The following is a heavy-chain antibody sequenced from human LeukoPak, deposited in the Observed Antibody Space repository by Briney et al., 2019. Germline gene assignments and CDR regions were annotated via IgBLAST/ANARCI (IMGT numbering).Heavy chain of an antibody. D-gene: IGHD1-14*01. CDR1: GCSISSYY. J-gene: IGHJ6*02. Sequence: SETLSLTCTVSGCSISSYYWSWIRQPAGKGLEWIGRIYASGSTKYNPSLKSRVAMSLDTSKNQFSLKLSSVTAADTAVYYCARDAGDIYGMDVWGQGTTVTVSS. CDR3: ARDAGDIYGMDV. V-gene: IGHV4-4*07. CDR2: IYASGST.